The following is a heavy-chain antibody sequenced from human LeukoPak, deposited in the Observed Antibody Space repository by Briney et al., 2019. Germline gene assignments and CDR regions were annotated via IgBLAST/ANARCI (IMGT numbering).Heavy chain of an antibody. CDR2: ITGSGGKT. Sequence: GESLRLSCAASGFTFSSSAMSWVRQAPGKGLEWVSAITGSGGKTYYADSVKGRFTISRDNSKNTLYLQMDSLRAEDTAVFYCAKDLSVSSGYYFEYWGQGAPVTVSS. CDR1: GFTFSSSA. CDR3: AKDLSVSSGYYFEY. V-gene: IGHV3-23*01. D-gene: IGHD3-22*01. J-gene: IGHJ4*02.